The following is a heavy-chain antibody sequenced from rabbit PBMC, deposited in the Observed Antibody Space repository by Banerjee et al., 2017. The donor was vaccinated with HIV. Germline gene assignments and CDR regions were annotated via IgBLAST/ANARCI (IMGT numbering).Heavy chain of an antibody. CDR3: GRDQGGWNTVNL. D-gene: IGHD4-1*01. CDR1: GFSLSSGG. J-gene: IGHJ4*01. CDR2: IDPVFGIT. Sequence: QLKESGGGLVQPGGSLKLSCKASGFSLSSGGVSWVRQAPGKGLEWSGYIDPVFGITCYASWVNGRFTISSHNAQNTVFLQMNSLTAADTATYFCGRDQGGWNTVNLWGPGTLVTVS. V-gene: IGHV1S7*01.